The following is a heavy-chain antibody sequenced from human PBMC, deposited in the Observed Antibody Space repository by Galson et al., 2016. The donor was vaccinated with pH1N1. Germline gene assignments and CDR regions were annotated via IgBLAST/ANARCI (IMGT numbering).Heavy chain of an antibody. V-gene: IGHV1-46*01. Sequence: SVKVSCKASGYIFTSYYINWVRQAPGQGLEWLGVIDPRGGTTYAQKFHGRVTMTSDTSTNTVSLELSSLKSDDTAVYFCARVLARQHDSWGQGTLVTVSS. CDR1: GYIFTSYY. CDR2: IDPRGGT. CDR3: ARVLARQHDS. J-gene: IGHJ4*02.